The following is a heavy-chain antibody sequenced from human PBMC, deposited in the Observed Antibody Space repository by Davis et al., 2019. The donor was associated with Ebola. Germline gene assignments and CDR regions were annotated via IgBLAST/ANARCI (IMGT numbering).Heavy chain of an antibody. J-gene: IGHJ6*04. CDR3: ARSGLSFGVVKYHYGMDV. D-gene: IGHD3-3*01. CDR2: ITGSGGST. Sequence: PGGSLRLSCAASGFSFYNYAMTWVRQAPGKGLEWVSAITGSGGSTYYAGSVKGRFTVSRDNSKKTMYLQMNSLRAEDTAVYYCARSGLSFGVVKYHYGMDVWGKGTTVTVSS. CDR1: GFSFYNYA. V-gene: IGHV3-23*01.